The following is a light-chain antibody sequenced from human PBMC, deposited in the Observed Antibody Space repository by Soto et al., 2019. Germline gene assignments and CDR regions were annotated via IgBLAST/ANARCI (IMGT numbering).Light chain of an antibody. V-gene: IGKV3-15*01. CDR2: GAS. Sequence: IGLTQSPGTLSLSQGERATLSCRASQSVSDSSLAWYHQKPGQAPRLLIYGASRRATGIPARFSGSGSGTEFTLTISSLQSEDFAVYYCQQYNNWPRPFGQGTKVDI. J-gene: IGKJ1*01. CDR1: QSVSDSS. CDR3: QQYNNWPRP.